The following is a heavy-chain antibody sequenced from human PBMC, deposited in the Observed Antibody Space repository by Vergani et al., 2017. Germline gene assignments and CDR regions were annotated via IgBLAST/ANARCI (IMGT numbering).Heavy chain of an antibody. CDR2: ISGSGGST. D-gene: IGHD3-22*01. V-gene: IGHV3-23*01. Sequence: EVQLLESGGGLVQPGGSLRLSCAASGFTFSSYAMSWVRQAPGKGLEWVSAISGSGGSTYYADSVKGRFTISRDNSKNTLYLQMNSLRAEDTAAYYCAKDRAMIRAFDIWGQGTMVTVSS. J-gene: IGHJ3*02. CDR3: AKDRAMIRAFDI. CDR1: GFTFSSYA.